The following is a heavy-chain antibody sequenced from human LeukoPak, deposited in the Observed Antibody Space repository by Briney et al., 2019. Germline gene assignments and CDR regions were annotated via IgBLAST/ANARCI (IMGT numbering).Heavy chain of an antibody. J-gene: IGHJ4*02. CDR2: ISAYNGNT. D-gene: IGHD4-17*01. CDR3: ARAGDYGDYESGYFDY. CDR1: GYTFTSYG. V-gene: IGHV1-18*01. Sequence: GASVKVSCKASGYTFTSYGISWVRQAPGQGLEWMGWISAYNGNTNYAQKLQGRVTMTTDASTSTAYMELRSLRSDDTAVYYCARAGDYGDYESGYFDYWGQGTLVTVSS.